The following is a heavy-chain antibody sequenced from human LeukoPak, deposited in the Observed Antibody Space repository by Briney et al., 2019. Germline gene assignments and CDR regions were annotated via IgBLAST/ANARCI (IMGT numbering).Heavy chain of an antibody. CDR2: IWYDGSNK. D-gene: IGHD1-7*01. CDR1: GFSFSNYG. J-gene: IGHJ4*02. Sequence: PGRSLRLACAASGFSFSNYGMHWVRQAPGKGLEWVAVIWYDGSNKYYADSVKGRFTISRDNSKNTLYLQMNSLRAEDTAVYYCARDGTGSGFDYWGQGTLVTVSS. CDR3: ARDGTGSGFDY. V-gene: IGHV3-33*01.